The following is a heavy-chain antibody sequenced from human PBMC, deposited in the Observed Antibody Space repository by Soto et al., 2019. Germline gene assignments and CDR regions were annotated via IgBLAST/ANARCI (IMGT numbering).Heavy chain of an antibody. Sequence: ASVKVSCKASGYTFTSYGISWVRQAPGQGLEWMGWISAYNGNTNYAQKLQGRVTMTTDTSTSTAYMELRSLRSDDTAVYYCARSEDFWSGYYILFAWFDPCGQATLVTVSS. V-gene: IGHV1-18*01. CDR2: ISAYNGNT. CDR1: GYTFTSYG. J-gene: IGHJ5*02. CDR3: ARSEDFWSGYYILFAWFDP. D-gene: IGHD3-3*01.